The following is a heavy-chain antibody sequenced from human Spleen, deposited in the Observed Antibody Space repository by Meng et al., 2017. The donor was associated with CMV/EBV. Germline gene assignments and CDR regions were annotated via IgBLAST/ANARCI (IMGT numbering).Heavy chain of an antibody. CDR2: IFPKLGLI. V-gene: IGHV1-69*10. Sequence: GGTFSNLGFTWVRQAPGQGLEWMGGIFPKLGLINHSEKFQGRVSITADEFTTTVFIELSSLRSDDTALYFCAKGTLVRVGSPLVVEDWGQGTLVTVSS. CDR1: GGTFSNLG. D-gene: IGHD3-10*01. J-gene: IGHJ4*02. CDR3: AKGTLVRVGSPLVVED.